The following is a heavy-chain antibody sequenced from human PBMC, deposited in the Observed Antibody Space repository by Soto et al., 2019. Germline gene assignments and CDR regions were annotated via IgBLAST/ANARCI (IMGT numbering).Heavy chain of an antibody. Sequence: SETLSLTCTVSGGSISSYYWSWIRQPPGKGLEWIGYIYSNGSTTYNPSLKSRVSISLGTSKKQFSLKLSSVTAADTAVYYCARVQLEHHGTLLHWFDPWGQGTLVTVYS. CDR2: IYSNGST. CDR3: ARVQLEHHGTLLHWFDP. CDR1: GGSISSYY. V-gene: IGHV4-59*01. D-gene: IGHD1-1*01. J-gene: IGHJ5*02.